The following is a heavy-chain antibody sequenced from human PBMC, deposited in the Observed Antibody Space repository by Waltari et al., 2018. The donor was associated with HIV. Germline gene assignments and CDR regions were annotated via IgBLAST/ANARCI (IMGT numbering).Heavy chain of an antibody. CDR3: ARGVPYDFWSGYSPPVWFDP. CDR1: GGSISSSSYY. J-gene: IGHJ5*02. D-gene: IGHD3-3*01. Sequence: QLQLQESGPGLVKPAETLSLTCTVSGGSISSSSYYWGWFRQPPGRGLEWIGSIYSGGSTYYNPSLKSRLTISVDTSKSQFSLKLSSVTAADTAVYYCARGVPYDFWSGYSPPVWFDPWGQGTLVTVSS. V-gene: IGHV4-39*07. CDR2: IYSGGST.